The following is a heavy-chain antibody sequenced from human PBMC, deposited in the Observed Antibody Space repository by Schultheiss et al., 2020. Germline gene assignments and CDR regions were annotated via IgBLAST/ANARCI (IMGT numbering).Heavy chain of an antibody. CDR1: GFTFDDYA. CDR3: AKGGGGYYDSSGFDDAFDI. D-gene: IGHD3-22*01. CDR2: ISWNSGSI. J-gene: IGHJ3*02. Sequence: GGSLRLSCAASGFTFDDYAMHWVRQAPGKGLEWVSGISWNSGSIGYADSVKGRLTISRDNAKNSLYLQMNSLRAEDTALYYCAKGGGGYYDSSGFDDAFDIWGQGTMVTVSS. V-gene: IGHV3-9*01.